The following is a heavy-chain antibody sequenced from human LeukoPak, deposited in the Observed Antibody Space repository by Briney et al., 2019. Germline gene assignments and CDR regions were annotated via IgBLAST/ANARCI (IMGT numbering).Heavy chain of an antibody. V-gene: IGHV4-39*07. CDR3: AAGKDVVGSPVGAFDI. CDR2: TYTNGRT. Sequence: PSETLSLTRTVSGGSFGGSQYWGWFRQAPGKGLEWIGSTYTNGRTFYNPSLASRLTTSVDTSTNQISLRLTSATVADTAVFYCAAGKDVVGSPVGAFDIWGQGTMVTVSS. D-gene: IGHD2-2*01. J-gene: IGHJ3*02. CDR1: GGSFGGSQY.